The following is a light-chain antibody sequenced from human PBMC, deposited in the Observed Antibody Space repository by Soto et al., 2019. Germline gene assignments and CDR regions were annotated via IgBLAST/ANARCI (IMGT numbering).Light chain of an antibody. CDR1: QSINSW. CDR3: QQYHNYWT. V-gene: IGKV1-5*03. CDR2: KAS. Sequence: DIQMTQSPSTLSASVGDRVSITCRTSQSINSWLAWYQQKPGEAPKLLIYKASSLESGVPSRFSGSGSGTEFTLTISSLQPDDFATYYYQQYHNYWTFGQGTKVDIK. J-gene: IGKJ1*01.